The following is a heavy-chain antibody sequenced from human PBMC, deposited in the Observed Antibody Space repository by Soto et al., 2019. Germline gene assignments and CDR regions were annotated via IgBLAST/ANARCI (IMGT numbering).Heavy chain of an antibody. V-gene: IGHV3-30*18. Sequence: GGSLRLSCAASGFTFSSYGMHWVRQAPGKGLEWVAVISYDGSNKYYADSVKGRFTISRDNSKNTLYLQMNSLRAEDTAVYYCAKGGSEGYCSSTSCYADYWGQGTLVTVSS. CDR3: AKGGSEGYCSSTSCYADY. J-gene: IGHJ4*02. D-gene: IGHD2-2*01. CDR1: GFTFSSYG. CDR2: ISYDGSNK.